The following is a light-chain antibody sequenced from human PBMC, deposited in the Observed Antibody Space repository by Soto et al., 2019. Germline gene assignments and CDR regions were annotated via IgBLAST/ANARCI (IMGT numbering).Light chain of an antibody. CDR3: QQYNNWIT. CDR1: QSVSGN. CDR2: GAS. Sequence: EIVMTQSPATLSVSPGERATLSCRASQSVSGNLAWYQQKPGQAPRLLIYGASTRATGIPARFSGSGSGTEFTLTISSLQSEDFAVYYCQQYNNWITFGQGTRLESK. V-gene: IGKV3-15*01. J-gene: IGKJ5*01.